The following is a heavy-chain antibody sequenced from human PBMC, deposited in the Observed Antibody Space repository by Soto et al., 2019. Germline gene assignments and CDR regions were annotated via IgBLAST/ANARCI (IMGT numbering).Heavy chain of an antibody. CDR1: GGSISSGAYY. V-gene: IGHV4-31*03. CDR2: IYYSGST. J-gene: IGHJ5*02. Sequence: SETLSLTCTVSGGSISSGAYYWTWIRQPPGKCLEWIGYIYYSGSTYYNPSLKSRVTISVDTSKNQFSLKLSSVTAADTAMYYCARGRSTGYYSNENWFDPWGQGTLVT. CDR3: ARGRSTGYYSNENWFDP. D-gene: IGHD3-9*01.